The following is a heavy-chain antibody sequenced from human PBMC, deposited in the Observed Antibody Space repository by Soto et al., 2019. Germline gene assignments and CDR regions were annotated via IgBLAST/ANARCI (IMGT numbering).Heavy chain of an antibody. Sequence: GGSLRLSCASSGFTFSSYGMHWVRQAPGKGLEWVAVISYDGSNKYYADSVKGRFTISRDNSKNTLYLQMNSLRAEDTAVYYCAKDRHYMVRGVINTIDYWGQGTLVTVSS. CDR3: AKDRHYMVRGVINTIDY. V-gene: IGHV3-30*18. CDR2: ISYDGSNK. D-gene: IGHD3-10*01. J-gene: IGHJ4*02. CDR1: GFTFSSYG.